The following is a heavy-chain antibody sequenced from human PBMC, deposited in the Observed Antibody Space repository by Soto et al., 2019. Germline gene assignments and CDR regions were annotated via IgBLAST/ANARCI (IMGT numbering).Heavy chain of an antibody. V-gene: IGHV3-74*01. Sequence: VPLVESGGGSVQPGGSLRLSCVASGITFSGYWMHWVRQVPGKGLVWVARVDSAGSGTSYADSVKGRFTISRDNAKNTLSLQMDRLRVEDTAVYYCATVFEHWGQGIPVTGSS. CDR3: ATVFEH. J-gene: IGHJ4*02. CDR1: GITFSGYW. CDR2: VDSAGSGT.